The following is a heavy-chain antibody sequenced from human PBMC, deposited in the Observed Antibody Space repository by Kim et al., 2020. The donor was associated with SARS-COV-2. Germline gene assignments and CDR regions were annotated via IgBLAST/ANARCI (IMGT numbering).Heavy chain of an antibody. J-gene: IGHJ4*02. CDR3: AREDSSGMIY. V-gene: IGHV1-46*01. CDR2: TT. Sequence: TTNYAQKCRGRVAMTRDTSTRTVYMEMRSLRQDDTAVYFCAREDSSGMIYWGQGTLVTVSS. D-gene: IGHD3-10*01.